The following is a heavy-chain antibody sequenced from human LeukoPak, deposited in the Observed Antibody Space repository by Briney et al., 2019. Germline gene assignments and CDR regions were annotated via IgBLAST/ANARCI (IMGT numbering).Heavy chain of an antibody. CDR3: ARGVEMATIYNYFDY. V-gene: IGHV1-69*06. CDR1: GYTFTSYG. CDR2: IIPIFGTA. Sequence: GASVKVSCKASGYTFTSYGISWVRQAPGQGLEWMGGIIPIFGTANYAQKFQGRVTITADKSTSTAYMELSSLRSEDTAVYYCARGVEMATIYNYFDYWGQGTLVTVSS. J-gene: IGHJ4*02. D-gene: IGHD5-24*01.